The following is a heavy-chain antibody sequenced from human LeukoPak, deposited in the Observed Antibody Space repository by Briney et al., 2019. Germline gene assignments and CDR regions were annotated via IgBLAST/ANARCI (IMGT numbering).Heavy chain of an antibody. J-gene: IGHJ4*02. CDR1: GGSISSSSYY. Sequence: PSETLSLTCTVSGGSISSSSYYWGWIRQPPGKGLEWIGSIYYSGSTYYNPSLKSRVTISVDTSKNQFSLKLSSVTAADTAVYYCTRDGRRSSGWRDYWGQGTLVTVSS. CDR2: IYYSGST. CDR3: TRDGRRSSGWRDY. D-gene: IGHD6-19*01. V-gene: IGHV4-39*07.